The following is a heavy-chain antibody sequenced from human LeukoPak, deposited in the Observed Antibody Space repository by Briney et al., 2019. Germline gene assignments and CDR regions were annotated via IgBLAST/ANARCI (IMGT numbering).Heavy chain of an antibody. Sequence: GGSLRLSCAASGFTFDDYAMHWVRHAPGKGLEWVSLISGDGGSTYYADSAKGRFTISRDNSKNSLYLQMNSLRTEDTALYYCAKDSGGDEMTTVDYWGQGTLVTVSS. CDR1: GFTFDDYA. CDR3: AKDSGGDEMTTVDY. CDR2: ISGDGGST. V-gene: IGHV3-43*02. J-gene: IGHJ4*02. D-gene: IGHD4-17*01.